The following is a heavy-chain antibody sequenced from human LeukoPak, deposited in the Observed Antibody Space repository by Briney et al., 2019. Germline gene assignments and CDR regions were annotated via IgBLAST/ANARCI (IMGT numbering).Heavy chain of an antibody. CDR3: ASTAMARVVIMQPFDY. D-gene: IGHD3-10*01. Sequence: SETLSLACTVSGGSISSSSYYWGWIRQPPGKGLEWIGSIYYSGSTYYNPSLKSRVTISVDTSKNQFSLKLSSVTAADTAVYYCASTAMARVVIMQPFDYWGQGTLVTVSS. CDR2: IYYSGST. CDR1: GGSISSSSYY. J-gene: IGHJ4*02. V-gene: IGHV4-39*01.